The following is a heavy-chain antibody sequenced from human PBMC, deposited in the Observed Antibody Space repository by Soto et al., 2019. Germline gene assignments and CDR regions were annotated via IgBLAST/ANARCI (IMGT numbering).Heavy chain of an antibody. CDR2: ISGSGGST. CDR1: VFAFNNYA. D-gene: IGHD2-2*02. Sequence: GRSVRLACASYVFAFNNYAMKWVREAPGKGLEWVSHISGSGGSTDYAESVKGRFSISKDSVNNTLYLHMSSLRAEDTAPYFCAKEGPYINSWSSAGYLQHWGLGTQVTVSS. J-gene: IGHJ1*01. CDR3: AKEGPYINSWSSAGYLQH. V-gene: IGHV3-23*01.